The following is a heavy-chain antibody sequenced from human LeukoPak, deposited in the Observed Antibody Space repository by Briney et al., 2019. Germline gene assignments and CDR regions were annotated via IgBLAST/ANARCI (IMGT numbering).Heavy chain of an antibody. CDR3: ARQDCSGGSCYSNY. CDR1: GYSFTSYW. V-gene: IGHV5-51*01. CDR2: IYPGDSDT. D-gene: IGHD2-15*01. Sequence: KSGESLKISCKSSGYSFTSYWIGWVRQMPGKGLEWVGIIYPGDSDTRYSPSFQGQVTISADKSISTAYLQWSSLKASDTAIYYCARQDCSGGSCYSNYWGQGTLVAVSS. J-gene: IGHJ4*02.